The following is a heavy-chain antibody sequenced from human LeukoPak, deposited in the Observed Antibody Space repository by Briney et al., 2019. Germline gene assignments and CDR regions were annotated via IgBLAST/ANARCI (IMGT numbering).Heavy chain of an antibody. J-gene: IGHJ3*02. D-gene: IGHD1-1*01. Sequence: GGSLRLSCAASGFTFDDYGMSWVRQAPGKGLEWVSGINWNGGSTGYADSVKGRFTISRDSAKNSLYLQMNSLRAEDTALYYCARPTGTLDAFDIWGQGTMVTVSS. CDR1: GFTFDDYG. CDR3: ARPTGTLDAFDI. CDR2: INWNGGST. V-gene: IGHV3-20*04.